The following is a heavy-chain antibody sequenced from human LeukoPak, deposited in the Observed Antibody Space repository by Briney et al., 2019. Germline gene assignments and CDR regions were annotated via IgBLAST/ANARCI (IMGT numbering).Heavy chain of an antibody. Sequence: ASVKVSCKASGYTFTSYGISWVRQAPGQGLEWMGWISAYNGNTNYAQKLQGRVTMTTDTSTSTAYMELRSLRSDDTAVYYCARSREMATSTGNYYYYYMDVWGKGTTVTVSS. CDR3: ARSREMATSTGNYYYYYMDV. D-gene: IGHD5-24*01. V-gene: IGHV1-18*01. J-gene: IGHJ6*03. CDR2: ISAYNGNT. CDR1: GYTFTSYG.